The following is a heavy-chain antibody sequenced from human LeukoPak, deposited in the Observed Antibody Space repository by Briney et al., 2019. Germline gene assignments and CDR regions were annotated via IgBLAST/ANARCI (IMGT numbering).Heavy chain of an antibody. CDR2: IYPGDSDT. CDR1: GSIFTSYW. V-gene: IGHV5-51*01. CDR3: ARHFPAESPFDY. Sequence: GESLKISCQGSGSIFTSYWIGWVRQLPGKGLEWMGIIYPGDSDTRYSPSFQGQVTISADKSISTAYLQWSSLKASDTAMYYCARHFPAESPFDYWGQGTLVTVSS. J-gene: IGHJ4*02.